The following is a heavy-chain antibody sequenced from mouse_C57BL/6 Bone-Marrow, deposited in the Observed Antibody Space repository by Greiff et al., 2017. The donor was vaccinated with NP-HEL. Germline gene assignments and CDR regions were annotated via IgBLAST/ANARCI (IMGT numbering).Heavy chain of an antibody. D-gene: IGHD2-3*01. CDR2: IYPRDGST. J-gene: IGHJ2*01. V-gene: IGHV1-85*01. Sequence: QVQLQQSGPELVKPGASVKLSCKASGYTFTSYDINWVKPRPGQGLEWIGWIYPRDGSTKYNEKFKGKATLTVDTSSSTAYMELHSLTSEDSAVYFCARRTPLYDGYCDYWGQGTTLTVSS. CDR3: ARRTPLYDGYCDY. CDR1: GYTFTSYD.